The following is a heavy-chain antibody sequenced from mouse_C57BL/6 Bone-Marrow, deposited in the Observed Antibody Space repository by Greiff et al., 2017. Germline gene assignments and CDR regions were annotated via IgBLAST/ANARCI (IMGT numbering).Heavy chain of an antibody. CDR3: AIQGAQATRYAMDY. D-gene: IGHD3-2*02. J-gene: IGHJ4*01. CDR1: GYTFTSYW. Sequence: QVQLKQPGAELVKPGASVKVSCKASGYTFTSYWMHWVKQRPGQGLEWIGRIHPSDSDTNYNQKFKGKATLTVDKSSSTAYMQLSSLTSEDSAVYYCAIQGAQATRYAMDYWGQGTSVTVSS. CDR2: IHPSDSDT. V-gene: IGHV1-74*01.